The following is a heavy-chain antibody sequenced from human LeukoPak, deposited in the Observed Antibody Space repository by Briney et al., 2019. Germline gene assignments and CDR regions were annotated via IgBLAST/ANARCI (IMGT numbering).Heavy chain of an antibody. CDR2: IIPIFGTA. CDR1: GGTFSSYA. Sequence: SVKLFCKASGGTFSSYAISWVREAPTQGLEEMRGIIPIFGTATYAQKSQGRVTTTADESTSTPYMALSSPRSQHTAVYYCASATELGYSSGGSCDVSRPIYQFDPWGQGTLVTVSS. CDR3: ASATELGYSSGGSCDVSRPIYQFDP. J-gene: IGHJ5*02. D-gene: IGHD2-15*01. V-gene: IGHV1-69*13.